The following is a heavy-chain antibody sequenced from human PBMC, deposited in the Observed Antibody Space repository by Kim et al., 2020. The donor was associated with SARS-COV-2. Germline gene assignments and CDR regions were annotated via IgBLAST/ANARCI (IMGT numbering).Heavy chain of an antibody. CDR1: GYTFTSYG. J-gene: IGHJ6*02. CDR2: ISAYNGNT. V-gene: IGHV1-18*01. CDR3: ARSPTIFGVVIIPDYYYYYGMDV. D-gene: IGHD3-3*01. Sequence: ASVKVSCKASGYTFTSYGISWVRQAPGQGLEWMGWISAYNGNTNYAQKLQGGVTMTTDTSTSTAYMELRSLRSDDTAVYYCARSPTIFGVVIIPDYYYYYGMDVWGQGTTVTVSS.